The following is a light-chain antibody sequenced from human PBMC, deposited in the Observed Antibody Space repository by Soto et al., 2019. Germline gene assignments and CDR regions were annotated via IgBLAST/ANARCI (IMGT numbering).Light chain of an antibody. CDR2: SNN. CDR3: AAWDDSLNGVV. J-gene: IGLJ2*01. Sequence: QSVLTQPPSTSGTPGQRVNISCSGSSSNIGSNTVNWYQQLPGTAPSLLIYSNNQRPSGVPDRFSGSKSGTSASLAISGLQSEDEADYYCAAWDDSLNGVVFGGGTKVTVL. V-gene: IGLV1-44*01. CDR1: SSNIGSNT.